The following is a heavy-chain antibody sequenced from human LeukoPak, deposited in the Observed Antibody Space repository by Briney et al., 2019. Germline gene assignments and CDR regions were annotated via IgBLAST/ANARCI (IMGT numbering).Heavy chain of an antibody. J-gene: IGHJ6*03. D-gene: IGHD3-10*01. CDR3: ARFAGFGEIDYYYYMDV. CDR1: GFTFSSYA. Sequence: GGSLRLSCAASGFTFSSYAMSWVRQAPGQGLELVSGISGSGGSTYYADSVKGRFNLSRDNSKNTLYLQMNSLRAEDTAVYYCARFAGFGEIDYYYYMDVWGKGTTVSVSS. V-gene: IGHV3-23*01. CDR2: ISGSGGST.